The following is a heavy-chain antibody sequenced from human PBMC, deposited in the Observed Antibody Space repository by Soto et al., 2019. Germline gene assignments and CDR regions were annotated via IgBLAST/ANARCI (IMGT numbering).Heavy chain of an antibody. CDR1: GFTFSSYA. D-gene: IGHD3-9*01. CDR2: ISYDGINK. J-gene: IGHJ4*02. V-gene: IGHV3-30-3*01. CDR3: ARDLTTHYHLFNGYFVY. Sequence: GGSLRLSCAASGFTFSSYAIHWVRQAPGKGLEWVAVISYDGINKYYADSVKGRFTISRDNSKNTLYLQMNSLRAEDTAVYYCARDLTTHYHLFNGYFVYWGQATLVPVSP.